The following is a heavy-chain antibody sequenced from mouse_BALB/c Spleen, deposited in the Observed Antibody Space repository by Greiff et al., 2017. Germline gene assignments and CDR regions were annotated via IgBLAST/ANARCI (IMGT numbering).Heavy chain of an antibody. V-gene: IGHV8-12*01. Sequence: QVTLKVSGPGILQPSQTLSLTCSFSGFSLSTSGMGVSWIRQPSGKGLEWLAHIYWDDDKRYNPSLKSRLTISKDTSRNQVFLKITSVDTADTATYYCARRARGNAMDYWGQGTSVTVSS. CDR3: ARRARGNAMDY. CDR2: IYWDDDK. CDR1: GFSLSTSGMG. J-gene: IGHJ4*01.